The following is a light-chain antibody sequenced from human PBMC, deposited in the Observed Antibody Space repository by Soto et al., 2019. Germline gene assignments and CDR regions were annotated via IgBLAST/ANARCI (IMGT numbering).Light chain of an antibody. Sequence: DIQLTQSPASLSASVGDRVTITCRASDNIGSNLNWYQHQTGTAPKLLIYAASILQGGVPSRFSGSGYGTQFTRTISGLHTEDFATYYCQQSYKILTFGGGTWVDI. CDR2: AAS. J-gene: IGKJ4*01. CDR1: DNIGSN. CDR3: QQSYKILT. V-gene: IGKV1-39*01.